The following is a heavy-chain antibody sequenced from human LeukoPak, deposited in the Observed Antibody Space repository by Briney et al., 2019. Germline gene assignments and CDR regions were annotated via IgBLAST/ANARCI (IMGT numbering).Heavy chain of an antibody. D-gene: IGHD3-9*01. J-gene: IGHJ4*02. CDR3: AKEMTAYYDTLTGATKPNDY. V-gene: IGHV3-30*04. CDR1: GFTFSNHA. CDR2: ISYHGRNE. Sequence: GGSLRLSCTASGFTFSNHAMHWVRQAPGKGLEWLTVISYHGRNEYYADSVTGRFTISRDNSKNTVSLQLNSLRVEDAAVYYCAKEMTAYYDTLTGATKPNDYWGQGTLVTVSS.